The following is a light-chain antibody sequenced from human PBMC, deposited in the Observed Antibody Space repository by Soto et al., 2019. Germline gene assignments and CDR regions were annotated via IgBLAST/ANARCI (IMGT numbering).Light chain of an antibody. CDR3: AAWEDSLSGPV. J-gene: IGLJ2*01. V-gene: IGLV1-47*01. Sequence: LPQPPSASGTPGQRVTISCSGSSSNIGSNYVYWYQQLPGTAPKLLIYRNNQRPSGVPDRFSGSKSGTSASLAISGLRSEDEADYYCAAWEDSLSGPVFGGGTKLTVL. CDR1: SSNIGSNY. CDR2: RNN.